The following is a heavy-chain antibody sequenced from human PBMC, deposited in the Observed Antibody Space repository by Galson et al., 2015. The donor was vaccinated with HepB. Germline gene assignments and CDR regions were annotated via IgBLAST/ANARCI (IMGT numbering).Heavy chain of an antibody. Sequence: SLRLSCAASGFTFSSYAMSWVRQAPGKGLEWVSAISGSGGSTYYADSVKGRFTISRDNSKNTLYLQMNSLRAEDTAVYYCAKEAAFGGVIAETGDYWGQGTLVTVSS. V-gene: IGHV3-23*01. CDR3: AKEAAFGGVIAETGDY. J-gene: IGHJ4*02. CDR1: GFTFSSYA. CDR2: ISGSGGST. D-gene: IGHD3-16*02.